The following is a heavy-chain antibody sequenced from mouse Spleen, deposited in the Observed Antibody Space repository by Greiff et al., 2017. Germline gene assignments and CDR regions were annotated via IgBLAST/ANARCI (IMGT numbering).Heavy chain of an antibody. V-gene: IGHV5-6-5*01. D-gene: IGHD1-2*01. J-gene: IGHJ3*01. CDR3: ARATARAY. CDR1: GFTFSSYA. Sequence: EVKLVESGGGLVKPGGSLKLSCAASGFTFSSYAMSWVRQTPEKRLEWVASISSGGSTYYPDSGKGRFTISRDNARNILYLQMSSLRSEDTAMYYCARATARAYWGQGTLVTVSA. CDR2: ISSGGST.